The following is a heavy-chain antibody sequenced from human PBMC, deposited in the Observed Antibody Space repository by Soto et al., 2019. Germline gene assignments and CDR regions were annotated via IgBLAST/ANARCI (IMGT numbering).Heavy chain of an antibody. J-gene: IGHJ4*02. CDR1: GYTFTSYD. CDR3: ARDPAPDCSGGSCYPPDY. D-gene: IGHD2-15*01. V-gene: IGHV1-46*03. CDR2: INPNGGNT. Sequence: ASVKVSCKASGYTFTSYDINWVRQAPGQGLEWMGIINPNGGNTSYAQKFQGRVTMTRDTSTSTVYMELSSLRSEDTAVYYCARDPAPDCSGGSCYPPDYWGQGTLVTVSS.